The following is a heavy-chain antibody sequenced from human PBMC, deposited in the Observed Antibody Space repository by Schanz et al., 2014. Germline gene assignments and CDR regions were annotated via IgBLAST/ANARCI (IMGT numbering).Heavy chain of an antibody. V-gene: IGHV4-28*03. CDR1: RHSFSSSNW. CDR3: ARDSLRGATGGYGMDV. D-gene: IGHD2-8*02. CDR2: ISYSGST. Sequence: QVQLQESGPGLVKPSETLSLTCVVSRHSFSSSNWWGWIRQPPGKGLEWIGFISYSGSTYYNPSLKSRVTTSVDTSKNQFSLNLSSATAADTAVYYWARDSLRGATGGYGMDVWGQGTTVTVSS. J-gene: IGHJ6*02.